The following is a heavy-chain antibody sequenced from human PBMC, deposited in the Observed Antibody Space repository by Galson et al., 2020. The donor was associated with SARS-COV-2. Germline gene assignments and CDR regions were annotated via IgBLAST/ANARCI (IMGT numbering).Heavy chain of an antibody. J-gene: IGHJ6*04. Sequence: TCAVSGYSINSVYYWGWLRQPPGKGLEWIATIYQSGSTYYNPSLKSRVTISIDTSKNQFSLRLRSVTAADTAVYYCARDHLDYYNMDVWGKGTTVTVSS. CDR1: GYSINSVYY. CDR2: IYQSGST. V-gene: IGHV4-38-2*02. CDR3: ARDHLDYYNMDV.